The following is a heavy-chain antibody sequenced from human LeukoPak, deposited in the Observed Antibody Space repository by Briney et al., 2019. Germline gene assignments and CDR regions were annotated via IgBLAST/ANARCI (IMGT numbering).Heavy chain of an antibody. CDR1: GFTFNSYS. CDR3: ARTLGRATGAFDI. D-gene: IGHD1-26*01. CDR2: ISGSNSYI. J-gene: IGHJ3*02. Sequence: GGSLRLSCAASGFTFNSYSMNWVRQAPGKGLEWVSSISGSNSYIYYADSMKGRFTISRDNAKNSLYLQMNSLRAEDTAVYYCARTLGRATGAFDIWGQGTMVTASS. V-gene: IGHV3-21*01.